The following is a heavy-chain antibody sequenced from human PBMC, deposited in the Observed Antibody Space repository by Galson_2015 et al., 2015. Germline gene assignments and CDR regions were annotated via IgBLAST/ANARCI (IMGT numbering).Heavy chain of an antibody. V-gene: IGHV4-39*01. J-gene: IGHJ3*01. CDR2: SHYSGIT. CDR1: GGSISTSTHY. CDR3: ARNWDSSTLLGNAFDV. Sequence: ETLSRACTVSGGSISTSTHYWHWIRQPPGKGLEWVGNSHYSGITYYNPSLKGRVSISVDTSKNLFSLRLTSVTAADTALYFCARNWDSSTLLGNAFDVWGQGTMVTVTS. D-gene: IGHD2-2*01.